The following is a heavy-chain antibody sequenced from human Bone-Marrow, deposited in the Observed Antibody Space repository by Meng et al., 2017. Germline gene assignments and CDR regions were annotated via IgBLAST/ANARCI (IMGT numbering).Heavy chain of an antibody. CDR2: INWNGGST. Sequence: GESLKISCAASGFTFDDYGMSWVRQAPGKGLEWVSGINWNGGSTGYADSVKGRFTISRDNAKNSLYLQMNSLRAEDTAVYYCASFPGQIRAIRKWLLLVWGQGTLVTVSS. J-gene: IGHJ4*02. CDR3: ASFPGQIRAIRKWLLLV. D-gene: IGHD3-22*01. CDR1: GFTFDDYG. V-gene: IGHV3-20*04.